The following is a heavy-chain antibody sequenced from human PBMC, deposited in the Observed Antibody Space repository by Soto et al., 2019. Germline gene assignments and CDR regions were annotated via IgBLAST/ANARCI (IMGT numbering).Heavy chain of an antibody. D-gene: IGHD6-13*01. J-gene: IGHJ6*03. Sequence: SETLSLTCTVSGGPISPYYWSWIRQPPGKGLEWIGYVYYSGNTNYNPSLESRVTISVDTSRNRFSLNLTSATAADTAAYYCARKGAAASYAHYYMDVWGRGTAVTVSS. CDR1: GGPISPYY. V-gene: IGHV4-59*01. CDR3: ARKGAAASYAHYYMDV. CDR2: VYYSGNT.